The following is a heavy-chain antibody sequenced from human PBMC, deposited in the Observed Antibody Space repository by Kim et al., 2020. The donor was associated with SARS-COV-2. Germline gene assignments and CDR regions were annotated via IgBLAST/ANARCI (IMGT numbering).Heavy chain of an antibody. Sequence: ASVKVSCKASGYTFINYYMHWVRQAPGQGLEWMGMINPNGGSTTYAQKFQGRVTMTRDTSTSTVYMELSSLRSGDTAVYYCVPSSTWYYFDYWGQGTLVTVSP. V-gene: IGHV1-46*01. CDR1: GYTFINYY. J-gene: IGHJ4*02. D-gene: IGHD6-19*01. CDR2: INPNGGST. CDR3: VPSSTWYYFDY.